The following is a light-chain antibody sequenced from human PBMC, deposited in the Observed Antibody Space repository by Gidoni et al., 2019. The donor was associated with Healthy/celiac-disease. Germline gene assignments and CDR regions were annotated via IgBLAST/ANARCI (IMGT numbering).Light chain of an antibody. CDR1: SSDVGGYNY. CDR3: SSYTSSSTRV. Sequence: QSALTQPASVSGSPGQSITISCTGTSSDVGGYNYVSCYQQHPGKAPKLMIYAVSNRPSGVSNRFSGSKSGNTASLTISGLQADDEADYYCSSYTSSSTRVFGGGTKLTVL. V-gene: IGLV2-14*01. CDR2: AVS. J-gene: IGLJ3*02.